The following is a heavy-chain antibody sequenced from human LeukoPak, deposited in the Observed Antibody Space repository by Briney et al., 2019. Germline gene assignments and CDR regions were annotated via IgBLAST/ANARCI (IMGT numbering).Heavy chain of an antibody. Sequence: SETLSLTCTVSGGSISSSSYYWGWIRQPPGKGLEWIGSIYYSGSTYYNPSLKSRVTISVDTSKNQFSLKLSSVTAADTAVYYCARRSGSYPHWGQGTLVTVSS. J-gene: IGHJ4*02. CDR2: IYYSGST. D-gene: IGHD1-26*01. V-gene: IGHV4-39*01. CDR1: GGSISSSSYY. CDR3: ARRSGSYPH.